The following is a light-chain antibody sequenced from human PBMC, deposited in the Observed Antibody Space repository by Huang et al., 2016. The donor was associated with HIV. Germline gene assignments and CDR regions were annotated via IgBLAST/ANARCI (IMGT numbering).Light chain of an antibody. CDR2: WAS. CDR1: QSVLYSSNNKNY. Sequence: DIVMTQSPDSLAVSLGERATINCKSSQSVLYSSNNKNYLAGYQQKPGQPPKLLIYWASTRESGVPDRFSGSGSGTDFTLTISSLQAEDVAVYYCQQYYSTPRFTFGPGTKVDIK. CDR3: QQYYSTPRFT. J-gene: IGKJ3*01. V-gene: IGKV4-1*01.